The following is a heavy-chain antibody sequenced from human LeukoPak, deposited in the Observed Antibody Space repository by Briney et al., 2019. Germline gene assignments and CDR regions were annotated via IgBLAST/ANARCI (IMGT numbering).Heavy chain of an antibody. CDR3: AGSRGYSTSGHIAFDI. Sequence: KPSETLSLTCTVSGGSISSSSYYWGWIRQPPGKGLEWIGSIYYSGSTYYNPSLKSRVTISVDTSKNQFSLKLSSVTAADTAVYYCAGSRGYSTSGHIAFDIWGQGTMVTASS. D-gene: IGHD6-13*01. CDR2: IYYSGST. J-gene: IGHJ3*02. CDR1: GGSISSSSYY. V-gene: IGHV4-39*07.